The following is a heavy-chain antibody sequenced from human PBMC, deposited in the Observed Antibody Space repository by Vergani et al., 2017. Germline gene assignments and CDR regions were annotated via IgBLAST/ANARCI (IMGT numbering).Heavy chain of an antibody. V-gene: IGHV4-61*02. CDR1: GGSISSGSYY. J-gene: IGHJ2*01. CDR2: IYTSGST. D-gene: IGHD2-21*02. Sequence: QVQLQESGPGLVKPSQTLSLTCTVSGGSISSGSYYWSWIRQPAGKGLEWIGRIYTSGSTNYNPSLKSRVTISVDTSKNQFSLKLSCVTAADTAVYYCARVDVVVTAIAWVDWYFDLWGRGTLVTVSS. CDR3: ARVDVVVTAIAWVDWYFDL.